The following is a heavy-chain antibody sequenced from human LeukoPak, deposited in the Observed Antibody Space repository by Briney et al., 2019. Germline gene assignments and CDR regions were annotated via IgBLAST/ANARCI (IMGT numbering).Heavy chain of an antibody. J-gene: IGHJ4*02. Sequence: PGGSLRLSCAASGFTFSNYGMHWVRQAPGKGLDWVAFIHYDGSNKYYADSVKGRFTISRDNSKNTLYLQMNSLRAEDTAVYYCAKAPANYVDTAMGSFDYWGQGTLVTVSS. V-gene: IGHV3-30*02. D-gene: IGHD5-18*01. CDR1: GFTFSNYG. CDR2: IHYDGSNK. CDR3: AKAPANYVDTAMGSFDY.